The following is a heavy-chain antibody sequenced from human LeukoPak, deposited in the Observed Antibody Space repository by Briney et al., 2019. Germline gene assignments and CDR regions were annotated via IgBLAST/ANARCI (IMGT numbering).Heavy chain of an antibody. CDR3: AKFNYDFWSGENWFDP. CDR2: IYTSGST. J-gene: IGHJ5*02. V-gene: IGHV4-4*07. CDR1: GGSISSYY. Sequence: SETLSLTCTVSGGSISSYYWSWIRQPAGKGLEWIGRIYTSGSTNYNPSLKSRVTMSVDTSKNQFSLKLSSVTAADTAVYYCAKFNYDFWSGENWFDPWGQGTLVTVSS. D-gene: IGHD3-3*01.